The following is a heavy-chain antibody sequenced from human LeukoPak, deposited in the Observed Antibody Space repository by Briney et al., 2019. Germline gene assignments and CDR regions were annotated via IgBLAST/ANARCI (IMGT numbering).Heavy chain of an antibody. CDR2: IQYSGST. Sequence: SETLSLTCTVSGGSVSSYYWSWIRQPPGKGLEWIGYIQYSGSTNYNPSLKSRVTISVDTSKNQFSLKLSSVTAADTAVYYCAREGSGGVFDYWGQGTLVTVSS. J-gene: IGHJ4*02. CDR1: GGSVSSYY. D-gene: IGHD6-25*01. V-gene: IGHV4-59*02. CDR3: AREGSGGVFDY.